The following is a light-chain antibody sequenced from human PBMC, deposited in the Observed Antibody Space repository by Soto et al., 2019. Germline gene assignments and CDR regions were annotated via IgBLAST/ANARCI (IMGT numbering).Light chain of an antibody. Sequence: QSLLTQPASVSLSPGQSITISCTGTSSDVGGYNYVSLYQQHPGKAPKLMIYEVSNRPSGVSNRFSGSKSGNTASLTISGLQAEDEADYYCSSYTSSSTLVFGTGTKVTVL. CDR2: EVS. V-gene: IGLV2-14*01. CDR1: SSDVGGYNY. J-gene: IGLJ1*01. CDR3: SSYTSSSTLV.